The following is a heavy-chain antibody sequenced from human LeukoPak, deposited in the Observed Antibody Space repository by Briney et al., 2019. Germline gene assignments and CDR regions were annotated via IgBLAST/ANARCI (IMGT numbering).Heavy chain of an antibody. CDR3: ARGGGSSWAGSYYYYYMDV. J-gene: IGHJ6*03. Sequence: GGSLRLSCAASGFTFSSYAMHWVRQAPGKGLEYVSAISSNGGSTYYANSVKGRFTISRDNSKNTLYLQMGSLRAEDMAVYYCARGGGSSWAGSYYYYYMDVWGKGTTVTISS. CDR2: ISSNGGST. V-gene: IGHV3-64*01. D-gene: IGHD6-13*01. CDR1: GFTFSSYA.